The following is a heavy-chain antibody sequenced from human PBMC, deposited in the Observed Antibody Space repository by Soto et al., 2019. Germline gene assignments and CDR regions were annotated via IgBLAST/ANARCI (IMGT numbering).Heavy chain of an antibody. CDR1: GGSISSGGYY. D-gene: IGHD6-13*01. CDR2: IYYSGST. CDR3: ARDLSESGMGIAPYYYYYGMDV. Sequence: SETLSLTCTVSGGSISSGGYYWTWIRHHPGKGLEWIGYIYYSGSTYYNPSLKSRVTISVDTSKNQFSLKLSSVTAADTAVYYCARDLSESGMGIAPYYYYYGMDVWGQGTTVTVSS. V-gene: IGHV4-31*03. J-gene: IGHJ6*02.